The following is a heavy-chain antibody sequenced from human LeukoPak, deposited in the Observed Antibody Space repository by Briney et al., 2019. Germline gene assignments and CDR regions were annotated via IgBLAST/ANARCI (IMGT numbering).Heavy chain of an antibody. J-gene: IGHJ6*03. D-gene: IGHD4-23*01. CDR1: GFTFSSYW. CDR2: IKQDGSEK. CDR3: ARDRHDYGGNSEWGYYMDV. Sequence: PGGSLRLSCAASGFTFSSYWMSWVRQAPGKGLEWVANIKQDGSEKYYVDSVKGRFTISRDNAKNSLYLQMNSLRAEDTAVYYCARDRHDYGGNSEWGYYMDVWGKGTTVTISS. V-gene: IGHV3-7*01.